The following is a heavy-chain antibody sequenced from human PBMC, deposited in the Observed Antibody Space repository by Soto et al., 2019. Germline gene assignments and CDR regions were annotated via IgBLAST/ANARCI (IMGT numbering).Heavy chain of an antibody. V-gene: IGHV1-3*01. CDR3: ARDPALDY. CDR2: INAGNGNT. CDR1: GYIFTSYT. J-gene: IGHJ4*02. Sequence: ASVKVSCKASGYIFTSYTMHWVRQAPGQRLEWMGWINAGNGNTKYSQKFQGRATLTTDPSASTAYMELTSLRFEDTAVYYCARDPALDYWGQGTLVTVSS.